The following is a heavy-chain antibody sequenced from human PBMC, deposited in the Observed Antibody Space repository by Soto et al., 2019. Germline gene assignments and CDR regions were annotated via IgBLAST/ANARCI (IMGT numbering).Heavy chain of an antibody. V-gene: IGHV6-1*01. J-gene: IGHJ4*02. CDR1: GDSVSSKSAA. D-gene: IGHD7-27*01. CDR2: TYYRSKWSS. Sequence: PSQTLSLTCAISGDSVSSKSAAWHWIRQSPSRGLEWLGRTYYRSKWSSNYAVSVKSRITINPDTSKNQFSLQLRSVTPDDAAMYYCARTGDYLVGYWGQGTLVTVSS. CDR3: ARTGDYLVGY.